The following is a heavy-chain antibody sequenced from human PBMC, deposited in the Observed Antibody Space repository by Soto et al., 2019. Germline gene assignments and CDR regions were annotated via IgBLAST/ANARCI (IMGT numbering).Heavy chain of an antibody. CDR3: TRGPPRVQWFDP. Sequence: SETLSLTCTVSGGAVSRGTYYWSWIRQPPGKGLEWIGHIYFTGSTNYNPSLKSRVTMSLDTSRNQFSLKLSSVTAADTAVYYCTRGPPRVQWFDPWGLGTLVTVSS. CDR2: IYFTGST. CDR1: GGAVSRGTYY. V-gene: IGHV4-61*01. J-gene: IGHJ5*02.